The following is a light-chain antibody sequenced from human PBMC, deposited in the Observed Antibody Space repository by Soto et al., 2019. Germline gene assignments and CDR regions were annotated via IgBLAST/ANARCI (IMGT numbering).Light chain of an antibody. J-gene: IGKJ1*01. Sequence: IILAAWRAPPCLYPGEIATLSCRTSQSVSSSYLAWYQQKPGQAPRLLIYGASSRATGIPDRFTGSGSGTDFTLTICRLEPEDFAVYYCQQYGSLPLKFCQGTKVEVK. CDR3: QQYGSLPLK. V-gene: IGKV3-20*01. CDR1: QSVSSSY. CDR2: GAS.